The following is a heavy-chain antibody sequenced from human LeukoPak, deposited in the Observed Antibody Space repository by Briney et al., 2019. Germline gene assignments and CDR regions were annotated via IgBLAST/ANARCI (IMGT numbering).Heavy chain of an antibody. CDR1: GFAFSSLA. J-gene: IGHJ4*02. CDR3: AKDARRSDGWYFFDH. Sequence: RPGGSLRLSCAASGFAFSSLAMGWVRQAPGKGLEWVSVISDSGDTTYYADSVKGRFTISRDNSKNTLYLQMNSLRAEDTAIYYCAKDARRSDGWYFFDHWGQGALVTVSS. D-gene: IGHD6-19*01. V-gene: IGHV3-23*01. CDR2: ISDSGDTT.